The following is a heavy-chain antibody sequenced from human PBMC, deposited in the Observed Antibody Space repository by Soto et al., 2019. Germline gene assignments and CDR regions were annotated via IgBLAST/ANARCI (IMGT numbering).Heavy chain of an antibody. CDR3: ARGIIAVAGTRAGAFDI. CDR2: IGTAGDT. J-gene: IGHJ3*02. V-gene: IGHV3-13*04. Sequence: GGSLRLSCAASGFTFSSHDMHWVRQAPGKGLEWVSAIGTAGDTYYPGSVKGRFTISRENAKNSLYLQMNSLRAGDTAVYYCARGIIAVAGTRAGAFDIWGQGTMVTVSS. D-gene: IGHD6-19*01. CDR1: GFTFSSHD.